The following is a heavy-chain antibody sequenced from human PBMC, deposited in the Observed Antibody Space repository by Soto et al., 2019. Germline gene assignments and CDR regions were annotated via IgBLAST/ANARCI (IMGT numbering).Heavy chain of an antibody. J-gene: IGHJ4*02. CDR3: ASLIAVANY. CDR1: GGSFSGYY. Sequence: SSETLSLTCAVYGGSFSGYYWSWIRQPPGKGLEWIGEIYHSGTTYYNPSLKSRFIISVDKSKNQFSLKLSSVTAADTAVYYCASLIAVANYWGQGTLVTVSS. D-gene: IGHD6-19*01. CDR2: IYHSGTT. V-gene: IGHV4-34*01.